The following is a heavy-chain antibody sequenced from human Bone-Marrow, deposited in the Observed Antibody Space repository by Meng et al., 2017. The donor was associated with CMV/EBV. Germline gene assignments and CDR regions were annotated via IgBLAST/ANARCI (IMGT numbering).Heavy chain of an antibody. V-gene: IGHV1-46*01. Sequence: CKASGYIFTTYYLHWVRQAPGQGLEWMGIINPSGGSATYAQKFQGRVTMTRDTSTSTVYMELSSLRSEGTAVYYCARGGSSSGYYRYWGQGTLVTVSS. CDR2: INPSGGSA. CDR1: GYIFTTYY. J-gene: IGHJ4*02. CDR3: ARGGSSSGYYRY. D-gene: IGHD3-22*01.